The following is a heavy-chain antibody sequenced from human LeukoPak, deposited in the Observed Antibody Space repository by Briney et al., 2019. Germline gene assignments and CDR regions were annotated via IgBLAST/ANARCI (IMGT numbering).Heavy chain of an antibody. V-gene: IGHV1-69*04. J-gene: IGHJ5*02. D-gene: IGHD2-2*01. CDR3: ARGGGGYCSSTSCPGGHNWFDP. Sequence: GASVKVSCKASGGTFSSYAISWVRQAPGQGLEWMGRIIPILGIANYAQKFQGRVTITADKSTSTAYMELSSLRSEDTAVYYCARGGGGYCSSTSCPGGHNWFDPWGQGTLVTVSS. CDR1: GGTFSSYA. CDR2: IIPILGIA.